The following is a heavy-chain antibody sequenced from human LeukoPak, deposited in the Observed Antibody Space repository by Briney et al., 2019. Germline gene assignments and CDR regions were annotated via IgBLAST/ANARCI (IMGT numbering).Heavy chain of an antibody. CDR2: MNPNSGNT. CDR3: ARGGYCSSTSCYTQNWFDP. Sequence: ASVKVSCKASGYTFTSYDINWVRQATGQGPEWMGWMNPNSGNTGYAQKFQGRVTMTRNTSISTAYMELSSLRSEDTAVYYCARGGYCSSTSCYTQNWFDPWGQGTLVTVSS. V-gene: IGHV1-8*01. D-gene: IGHD2-2*02. CDR1: GYTFTSYD. J-gene: IGHJ5*02.